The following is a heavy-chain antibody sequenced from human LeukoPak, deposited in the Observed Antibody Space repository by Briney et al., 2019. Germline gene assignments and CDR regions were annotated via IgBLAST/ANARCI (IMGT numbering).Heavy chain of an antibody. Sequence: GGSLRLSCAASGFTFDDYAMHWVRQAPGKGLEWVSLICGDGGSTYYADSVKGRFTISRDNSKNSLYLQMNSLRTEDTALYYCAKDSNDGYSYGSKPFDYWGQGTLVTVSS. D-gene: IGHD5-18*01. CDR2: ICGDGGST. V-gene: IGHV3-43*02. CDR3: AKDSNDGYSYGSKPFDY. CDR1: GFTFDDYA. J-gene: IGHJ4*02.